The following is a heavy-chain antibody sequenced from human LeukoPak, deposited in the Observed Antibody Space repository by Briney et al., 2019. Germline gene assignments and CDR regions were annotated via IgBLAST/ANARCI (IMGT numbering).Heavy chain of an antibody. CDR2: IYSSDKI. V-gene: IGHV3-66*01. J-gene: IGHJ6*02. Sequence: GGSLTLSRVVSGFRVTDIYTKCVGHEAGKWLEWLSVIYSSDKIYYADSVKDRFTISRDISKNTVYLQMNNLRVEDTAVYYCARDRKYLYYGMEVWGQGTTVTVSS. CDR1: GFRVTDIY. CDR3: ARDRKYLYYGMEV. D-gene: IGHD3-10*01.